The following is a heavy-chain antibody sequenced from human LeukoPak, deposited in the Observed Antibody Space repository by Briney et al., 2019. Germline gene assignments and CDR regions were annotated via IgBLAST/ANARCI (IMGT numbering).Heavy chain of an antibody. D-gene: IGHD6-13*01. CDR1: GFTFSASG. CDR3: AKEGIAAAGVDY. V-gene: IGHV3-23*01. CDR2: VTPSGDPT. Sequence: GGTLRLSCAGSGFTFSASGMNWVRQAPGKGLEWVSGVTPSGDPTYYADSVKGRFIISRDNSKTTMYLQMNSLRAEDTAVYYCAKEGIAAAGVDYWGQGTLVTVSS. J-gene: IGHJ4*02.